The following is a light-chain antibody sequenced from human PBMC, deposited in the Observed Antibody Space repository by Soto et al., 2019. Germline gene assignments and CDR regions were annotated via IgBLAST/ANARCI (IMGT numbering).Light chain of an antibody. V-gene: IGKV1-39*01. CDR2: AKS. CDR1: QNINTY. J-gene: IGKJ5*01. CDR3: QQSFTTPS. Sequence: DIQMTQSPSSLSASVGDRVTITCRASQNINTYLNWYQQKRGKAPKLLIYAKSNLQSGVPSRFSGRGFGTDFTLTISSLQPEDFATYYCQQSFTTPSFGQGTRLEIK.